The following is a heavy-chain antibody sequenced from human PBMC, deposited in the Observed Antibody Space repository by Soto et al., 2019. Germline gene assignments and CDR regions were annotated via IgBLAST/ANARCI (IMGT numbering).Heavy chain of an antibody. V-gene: IGHV1-69*13. D-gene: IGHD6-13*01. CDR3: ASISEHIAAAGNRFDY. J-gene: IGHJ4*02. CDR1: GGTFSSYA. CDR2: IIPIFGTA. Sequence: SVKVSCKASGGTFSSYAISWVRQAPGQGLEWMGGIIPIFGTANYAQKFQGRVTITADESTSTAYMELSSLRSEDTAVYYCASISEHIAAAGNRFDYWGQGTLVTVSS.